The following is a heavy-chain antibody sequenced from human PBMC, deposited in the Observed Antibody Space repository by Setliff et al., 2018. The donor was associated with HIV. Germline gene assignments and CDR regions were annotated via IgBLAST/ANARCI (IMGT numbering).Heavy chain of an antibody. Sequence: PGGSLRLSCEASGFTVSSSYMAWVRQAPGKGLEWVSTIYSDGTTYHADSVKGRFTLSRDNSKNTLFLQMNSLRPEDTAVFYCARLRLFSSALDYWGQGTLVTAPQ. CDR2: IYSDGTT. J-gene: IGHJ4*02. CDR1: GFTVSSSY. D-gene: IGHD2-2*01. V-gene: IGHV3-66*02. CDR3: ARLRLFSSALDY.